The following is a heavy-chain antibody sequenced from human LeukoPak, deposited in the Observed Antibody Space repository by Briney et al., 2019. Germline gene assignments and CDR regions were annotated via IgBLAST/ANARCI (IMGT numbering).Heavy chain of an antibody. V-gene: IGHV1-2*04. D-gene: IGHD3-9*01. CDR2: INPNSGGT. CDR3: ARDGGYYDILTGYYKDDAFDI. J-gene: IGHJ3*02. CDR1: GYTFTGYY. Sequence: SVKVSCKASGYTFTGYYMHWVRQAPGQGLEWMGWINPNSGGTNYAQKFQGWVTITRDTSISTAYMELSRLRSDDTAVYYCARDGGYYDILTGYYKDDAFDIWGQGTMVTVSS.